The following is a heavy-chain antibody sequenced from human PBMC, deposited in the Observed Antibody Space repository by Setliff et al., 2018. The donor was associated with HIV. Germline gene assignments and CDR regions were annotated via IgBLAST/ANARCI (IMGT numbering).Heavy chain of an antibody. D-gene: IGHD3-10*01. CDR3: ATYWGGEGGRGY. CDR2: VWDNGTT. V-gene: IGHV4-59*11. J-gene: IGHJ4*02. CDR1: GGSISSHY. Sequence: KPSETLSLTCTVSGGSISSHYWSWIRQPPGKRLEWIGYVWDNGTTKYNPSLESRVTISLHTSKNQFSLRLSSVTAADTAVYYCATYWGGEGGRGYWGQGTLVTVSS.